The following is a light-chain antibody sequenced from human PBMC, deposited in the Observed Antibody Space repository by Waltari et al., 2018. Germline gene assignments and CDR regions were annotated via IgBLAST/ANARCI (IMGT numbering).Light chain of an antibody. V-gene: IGLV2-14*03. CDR1: SHDVADLHH. CDR2: DVT. Sequence: QSVLTQPASVSGSPGQPITISCPGRSHDVADLHHVAWYQQHPDKAPKLILFDVTTRASGVSSRFSGSKSANTASLTISGLQAEDEAFYYCSSHTTRSLLGVFGGGTKLTVL. CDR3: SSHTTRSLLGV. J-gene: IGLJ3*02.